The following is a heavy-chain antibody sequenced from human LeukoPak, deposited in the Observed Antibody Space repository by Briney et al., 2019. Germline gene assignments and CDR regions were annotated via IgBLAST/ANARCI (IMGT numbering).Heavy chain of an antibody. CDR3: ARQGYCSSTSCYKNPEYFQH. J-gene: IGHJ1*01. D-gene: IGHD2-2*02. CDR1: GGSSSGYY. Sequence: SETLSLTCAVYGGSSSGYYWSWIRQPPGKGLEWIGEINHSGSTNYNPSLKSRVTISVDTSKNQFSLKLGSVTAADTAVYYCARQGYCSSTSCYKNPEYFQHWGQGTLVTVSS. CDR2: INHSGST. V-gene: IGHV4-34*01.